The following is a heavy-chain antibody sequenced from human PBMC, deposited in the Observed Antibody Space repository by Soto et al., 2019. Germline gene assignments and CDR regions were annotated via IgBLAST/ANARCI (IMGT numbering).Heavy chain of an antibody. D-gene: IGHD4-17*01. CDR2: INYSGST. CDR1: GGSFSGYY. CDR3: ATLPHYGDPKAGL. V-gene: IGHV4-34*01. J-gene: IGHJ4*02. Sequence: SETLSLTCAVYGGSFSGYYWSWIRQPPGKGLEWIGEINYSGSTNYNSSLKSRVTISVDTSRNQFSLKLTSVTAADTAVYYCATLPHYGDPKAGLWGQGTLVTVSS.